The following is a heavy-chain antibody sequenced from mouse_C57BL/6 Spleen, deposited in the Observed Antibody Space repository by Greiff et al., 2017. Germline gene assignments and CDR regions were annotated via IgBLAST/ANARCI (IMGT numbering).Heavy chain of an antibody. V-gene: IGHV10-1*01. CDR3: VRAYYVYGGAMDY. Sequence: EVMLVESGGGLVQPKGSLKLSCAASGFSFNTYAMNWVRQAPGKGLEWVARIRSKSNNYATYYADSVKDRFTISRDDSESMLYLQMNNLKTEDTAMYYCVRAYYVYGGAMDYWGQGTSVTVSS. J-gene: IGHJ4*01. D-gene: IGHD2-10*01. CDR2: IRSKSNNYAT. CDR1: GFSFNTYA.